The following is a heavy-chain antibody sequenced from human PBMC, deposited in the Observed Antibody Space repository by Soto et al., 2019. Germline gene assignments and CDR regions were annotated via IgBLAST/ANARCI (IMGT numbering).Heavy chain of an antibody. V-gene: IGHV3-30-3*01. CDR3: ARAADVLRYFDWSFDY. D-gene: IGHD3-9*01. CDR1: GFTFSSYA. CDR2: ISYDGSNK. Sequence: PGGSLRLSCAASGFTFSSYAMHWVRQAPGKGLEWVAVISYDGSNKYYADSVKGRFTISRDNSKNTLYLQMNSLRAEDTAVYYCARAADVLRYFDWSFDYWGQGNLVTVSS. J-gene: IGHJ4*02.